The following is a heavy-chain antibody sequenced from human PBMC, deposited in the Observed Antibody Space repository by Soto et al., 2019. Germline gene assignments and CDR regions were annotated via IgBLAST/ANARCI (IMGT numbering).Heavy chain of an antibody. Sequence: SQTLSLTCAISGDSVSSKSAAWNWIRQSPSRGLEWLGRTYYRSKWSTDYAISVKSRITINPDTSNNHFSLQLRSVTPEDTAVYYCTRALSGSYDHWGQGTLVTVSS. CDR2: TYYRSKWST. CDR3: TRALSGSYDH. J-gene: IGHJ5*02. V-gene: IGHV6-1*01. D-gene: IGHD1-26*01. CDR1: GDSVSSKSAA.